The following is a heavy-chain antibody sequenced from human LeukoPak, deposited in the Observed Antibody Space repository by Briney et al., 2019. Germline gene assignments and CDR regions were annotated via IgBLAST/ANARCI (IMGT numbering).Heavy chain of an antibody. J-gene: IGHJ4*02. D-gene: IGHD6-13*01. V-gene: IGHV4-4*02. Sequence: SGTLSLTCAVSGGSISSNDWWTWVRQPPGKGLEWIGEINHSGSTNYNPSLKSRVTISVDTSKNQFSLKLSSVTAADTTVYYCARGQQLVRRFDYWGQGTLVTVSS. CDR2: INHSGST. CDR3: ARGQQLVRRFDY. CDR1: GGSISSNDW.